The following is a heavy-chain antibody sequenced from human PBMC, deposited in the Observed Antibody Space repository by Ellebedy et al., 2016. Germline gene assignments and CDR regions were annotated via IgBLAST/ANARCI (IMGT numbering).Heavy chain of an antibody. V-gene: IGHV3-7*03. CDR2: IKQDGSAK. D-gene: IGHD2-15*01. CDR3: ARNRGYFALDM. CDR1: GFTFSVFW. J-gene: IGHJ3*02. Sequence: GESLKISCEASGFTFSVFWMDWVRQVPGKGLEWVAHIKQDGSAKYYAESVKGRFTISRDNAENSVHLQMNSLRAEDTAVYYCARNRGYFALDMWGQGTMVTVSS.